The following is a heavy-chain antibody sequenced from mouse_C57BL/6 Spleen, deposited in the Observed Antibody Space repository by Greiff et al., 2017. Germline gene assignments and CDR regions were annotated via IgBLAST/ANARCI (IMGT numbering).Heavy chain of an antibody. V-gene: IGHV1-80*01. CDR2: IYPGDGDT. D-gene: IGHD2-3*01. J-gene: IGHJ3*01. CDR1: GYAFSSYW. CDR3: ASDGISPLGFAY. Sequence: VQLQQSGAELVKPGASVKISCKASGYAFSSYWMNWVKQRPGKGLEWIGQIYPGDGDTNYNGKVKGKATLTADKSSSTAYMQLSSLSSEDYAVYFCASDGISPLGFAYWGQGTLVTVSA.